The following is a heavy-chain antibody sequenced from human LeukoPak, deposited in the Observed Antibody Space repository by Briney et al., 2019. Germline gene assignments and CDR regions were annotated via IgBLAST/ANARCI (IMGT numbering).Heavy chain of an antibody. CDR2: IYYSGST. CDR1: GGSISSGGYY. V-gene: IGHV4-31*03. Sequence: SQTLSLTCTVSGGSISSGGYYWSWIRQHPGKGLEWIGYIYYSGSTNYNPSLKSRVTISVDTSKNQFSLKLSSVTAADTAVYYCVRGTEGTARLNFDYWGQGTLVTVSS. D-gene: IGHD6-13*01. J-gene: IGHJ4*02. CDR3: VRGTEGTARLNFDY.